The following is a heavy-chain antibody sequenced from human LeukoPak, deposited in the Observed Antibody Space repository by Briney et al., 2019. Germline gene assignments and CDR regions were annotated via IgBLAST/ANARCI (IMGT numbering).Heavy chain of an antibody. Sequence: PSQTLSLTCTVSGGSISSGGYYWSWIRQHPGKGLEWIGYIHYSGSTYYNPSLKNRVTISVDTSKNQFSLKLSSVTAADTAVYYCARDAYYYDSSGYYQHLYFDLWGRGTLVTVSS. D-gene: IGHD3-22*01. V-gene: IGHV4-31*03. CDR2: IHYSGST. CDR1: GGSISSGGYY. CDR3: ARDAYYYDSSGYYQHLYFDL. J-gene: IGHJ2*01.